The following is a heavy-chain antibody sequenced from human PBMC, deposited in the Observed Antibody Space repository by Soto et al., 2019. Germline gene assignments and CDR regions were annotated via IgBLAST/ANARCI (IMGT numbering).Heavy chain of an antibody. CDR3: AKGGGGDHGY. J-gene: IGHJ4*02. V-gene: IGHV3-23*04. CDR1: GFIFTTSD. D-gene: IGHD2-21*02. CDR2: ITITGDTT. Sequence: EVQLVESEGGLVQPGGSLRLSCEASGFIFTTSDMSWVRQAPGKGLEWISSITITGDTTHYADSVKGRFTISRDNSRNTVYFQKNTLGGDGAAINFRAKGGGGDHGYWGQGTLVAVSS.